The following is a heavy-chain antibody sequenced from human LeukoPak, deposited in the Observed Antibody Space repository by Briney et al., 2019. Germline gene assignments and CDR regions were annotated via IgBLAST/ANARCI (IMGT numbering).Heavy chain of an antibody. CDR3: ARRAHSDAFDI. Sequence: SETLSLTCSVSGVSISSYQWSWIRQPPGKGLEWIGYMYYSGSTNYNPSLKSRVTISVDTSKNQFSLKLSSVTAADTAVYYCARRAHSDAFDIWGQGTMVTVSS. V-gene: IGHV4-59*08. J-gene: IGHJ3*02. CDR1: GVSISSYQ. CDR2: MYYSGST.